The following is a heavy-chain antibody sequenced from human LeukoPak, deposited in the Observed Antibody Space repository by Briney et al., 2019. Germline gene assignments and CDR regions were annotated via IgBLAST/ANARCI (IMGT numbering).Heavy chain of an antibody. J-gene: IGHJ6*03. CDR3: ATLGAIYYYYMDV. CDR1: GFNFRTYT. V-gene: IGHV3-21*01. D-gene: IGHD1-26*01. CDR2: ISSSSSHI. Sequence: GGSLRLSCAASGFNFRTYTMNWVRQAPGKGLEWVSLISSSSSHIYYADSVKGRFTISRDNAKNSLYLQMNSLRAEDTAVYYCATLGAIYYYYMDVWGKGTTVTVSS.